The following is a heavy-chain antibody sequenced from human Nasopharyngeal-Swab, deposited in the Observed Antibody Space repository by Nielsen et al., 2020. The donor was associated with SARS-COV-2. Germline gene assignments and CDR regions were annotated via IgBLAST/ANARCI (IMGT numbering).Heavy chain of an antibody. V-gene: IGHV3-23*01. J-gene: IGHJ4*02. CDR3: AKEGGMRRYCSTSRCYATLFCDF. CDR2: ISGSGGGT. D-gene: IGHD2-2*01. Sequence: VGQAPGKGLEWVPTISGSGGGTYYADSVKGRFAISRDNSKNTLYLQMNSLRAEDTAVYYCAKEGGMRRYCSTSRCYATLFCDFWGQGTLVTVSS.